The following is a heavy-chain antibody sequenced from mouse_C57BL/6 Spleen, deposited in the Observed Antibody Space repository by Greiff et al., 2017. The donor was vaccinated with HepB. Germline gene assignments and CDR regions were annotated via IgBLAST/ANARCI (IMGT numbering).Heavy chain of an antibody. CDR1: GFTFSDYG. J-gene: IGHJ4*01. V-gene: IGHV5-17*01. CDR3: ARGYYGCQDY. D-gene: IGHD1-1*01. Sequence: EVKLVESGGGLVKPGGSLKLSCAASGFTFSDYGMHWVRQAPEKGLEWVAYISSGSSTIYYADTVKGRFTISRDNAKNTLFLQMTSLRSEDTAMYYCARGYYGCQDYWGQGTSVTVSS. CDR2: ISSGSSTI.